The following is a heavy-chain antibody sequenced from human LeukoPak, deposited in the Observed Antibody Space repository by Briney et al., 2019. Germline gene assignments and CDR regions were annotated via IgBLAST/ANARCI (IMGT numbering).Heavy chain of an antibody. Sequence: ASVKVSCKASGGTLSSYAISWVRQAPGQGLEWMGAIIPIFGTANYAQKFQGRVTITTDESTSTAYMELRSLRSDDTAVYYCARDVSPYGDYYFDYWGQGTLVTVSS. CDR3: ARDVSPYGDYYFDY. V-gene: IGHV1-69*05. J-gene: IGHJ4*02. CDR1: GGTLSSYA. D-gene: IGHD4-17*01. CDR2: IIPIFGTA.